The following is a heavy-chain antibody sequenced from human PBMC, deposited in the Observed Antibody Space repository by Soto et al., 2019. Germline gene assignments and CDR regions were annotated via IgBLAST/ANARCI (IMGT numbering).Heavy chain of an antibody. J-gene: IGHJ6*02. V-gene: IGHV4-59*08. Sequence: SETLSLTCTVSGGSISSYYWSWIRQPPGKGLEWIGYIYYSGSTNYNPSLKSRVTISVDTSKNQFSLKLSSVTAADTAVYYCARQEPAAMNYYGMDVWGQGTTVTVSS. D-gene: IGHD2-2*01. CDR1: GGSISSYY. CDR3: ARQEPAAMNYYGMDV. CDR2: IYYSGST.